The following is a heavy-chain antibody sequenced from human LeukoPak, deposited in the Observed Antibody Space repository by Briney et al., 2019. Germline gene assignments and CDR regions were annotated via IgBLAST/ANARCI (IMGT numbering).Heavy chain of an antibody. V-gene: IGHV5-51*01. CDR2: IYPRDSDT. D-gene: IGHD6-25*01. CDR3: ARLLAAPYYINF. CDR1: GYKFTNYW. J-gene: IGHJ4*02. Sequence: GESLKISCKGSGYKFTNYWIAWVRQMPGQGLEWLGIIYPRDSDTRYSPSFQGQVSISVDTSVDTAYLQWSSVKASDTAMYYCARLLAAPYYINFWGQGTLVTVSS.